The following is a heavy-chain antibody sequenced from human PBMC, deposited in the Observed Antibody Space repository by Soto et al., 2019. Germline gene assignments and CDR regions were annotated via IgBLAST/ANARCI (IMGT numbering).Heavy chain of an antibody. CDR3: ARYSPGIAAADPGGYYYYGMDV. CDR1: GYTVTGYD. Sequence: GASVKVSCKASGYTVTGYDIHWVRQATGQGLEWMGWMIPIIGLTNYAQKFQGRVTITADKSTSTAYMELSSLRSEDTAVYYCARYSPGIAAADPGGYYYYGMDVWGQGTTVT. D-gene: IGHD6-13*01. V-gene: IGHV1-69*10. J-gene: IGHJ6*02. CDR2: MIPIIGLT.